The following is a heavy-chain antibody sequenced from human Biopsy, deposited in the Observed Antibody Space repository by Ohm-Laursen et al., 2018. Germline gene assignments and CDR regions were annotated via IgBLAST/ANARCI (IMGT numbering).Heavy chain of an antibody. Sequence: SSVKVSCKTSGYSFTSYGMNWVRQAPGQGLEWVGWISPYFGNTNSTQKLQARVTLSTETSTDAAYMELRSLRYDDTAIYYCVREGLDCAGGTCYSGPLDLWGQGTLITVSS. CDR3: VREGLDCAGGTCYSGPLDL. V-gene: IGHV1-18*01. CDR2: ISPYFGNT. D-gene: IGHD2-15*01. CDR1: GYSFTSYG. J-gene: IGHJ4*03.